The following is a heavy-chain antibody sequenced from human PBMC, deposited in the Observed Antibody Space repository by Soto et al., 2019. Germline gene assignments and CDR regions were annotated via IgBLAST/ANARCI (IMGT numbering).Heavy chain of an antibody. J-gene: IGHJ4*02. D-gene: IGHD3-10*01. CDR2: IYYSGST. Sequence: SETLSLTCTVSGGSISSYYWSWIRQPPGKGLEWIGYIYYSGSTNYNPSLKSRVTISVDTSKNQFSLKLSSVTAADTAVYYCARDRASVGVGELLSSYYFDYCGQVPLVTVSS. CDR1: GGSISSYY. V-gene: IGHV4-59*01. CDR3: ARDRASVGVGELLSSYYFDY.